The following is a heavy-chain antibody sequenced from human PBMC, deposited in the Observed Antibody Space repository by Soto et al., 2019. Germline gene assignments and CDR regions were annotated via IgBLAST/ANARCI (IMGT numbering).Heavy chain of an antibody. D-gene: IGHD3-10*01. J-gene: IGHJ4*02. V-gene: IGHV3-33*01. Sequence: QVQLVESGGGVVQPGRSLRVSCAASGFTFSDYGMHWVRQAPGKGLEWVAFIWSDGSKKKYADSVKGRFTVSRDNSKNTLYLQMNSLTDEDTAVYYCAREHLPDYGSGSYSPHWGQGTLVTVSS. CDR2: IWSDGSKK. CDR3: AREHLPDYGSGSYSPH. CDR1: GFTFSDYG.